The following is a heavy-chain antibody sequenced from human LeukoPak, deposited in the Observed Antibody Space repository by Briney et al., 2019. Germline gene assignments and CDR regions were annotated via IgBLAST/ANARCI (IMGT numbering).Heavy chain of an antibody. Sequence: GGSLRLSCAASEFTFSNYWMSWVRQAPGKGLEWVANIKQGGSEKNYVDSVKGRFTISRDNAKNSLFLQMNSLRAEDTAVYYCAKGGHCSGGSCYSAVYFDYWGQGTLVTVSS. CDR1: EFTFSNYW. V-gene: IGHV3-7*03. D-gene: IGHD2-15*01. J-gene: IGHJ4*02. CDR3: AKGGHCSGGSCYSAVYFDY. CDR2: IKQGGSEK.